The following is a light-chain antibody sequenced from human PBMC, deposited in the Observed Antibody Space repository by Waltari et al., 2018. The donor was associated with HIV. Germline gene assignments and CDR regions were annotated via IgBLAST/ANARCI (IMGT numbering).Light chain of an antibody. V-gene: IGKV4-1*01. CDR1: QSVLNKSNNKNY. J-gene: IGKJ2*03. Sequence: DIVMTQSPDSLAVSLGERATINCKSSQSVLNKSNNKNYIAWYQQKPGQPPKLLIYWAATRYSGVPDRFRGSGSGTDFTLTISSLQSEDVAVYYCQQYYSTLYSFGQGTKLEIK. CDR3: QQYYSTLYS. CDR2: WAA.